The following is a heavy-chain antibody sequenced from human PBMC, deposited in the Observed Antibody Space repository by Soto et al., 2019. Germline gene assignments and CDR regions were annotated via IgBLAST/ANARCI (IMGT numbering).Heavy chain of an antibody. CDR1: GGSISSYY. Sequence: SETLSLTCTVSGGSISSYYWSWIRQPPGKGLEWIGYIYYSGSTNYNPSLKSRVTISVDTSKNQFSLKLSSVTAADTAVYYCARGGRGYSYGRNWFDPWGQGTLVTVSS. V-gene: IGHV4-59*01. J-gene: IGHJ5*02. D-gene: IGHD5-18*01. CDR3: ARGGRGYSYGRNWFDP. CDR2: IYYSGST.